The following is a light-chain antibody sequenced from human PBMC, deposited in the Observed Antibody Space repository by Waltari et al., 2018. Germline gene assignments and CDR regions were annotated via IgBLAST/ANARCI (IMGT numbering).Light chain of an antibody. V-gene: IGKV4-1*01. CDR2: WAS. J-gene: IGKJ1*01. Sequence: DIVMTQPPDSLAVTLGERATINCKSSQSVLYSSNNKNYLAWFQHKPGQPPKLLIYWASTRESGVPARFSGSGSGTDFTLTISSLQAEDVAVYYCQQYYGAPRTFGQGTKVEIK. CDR3: QQYYGAPRT. CDR1: QSVLYSSNNKNY.